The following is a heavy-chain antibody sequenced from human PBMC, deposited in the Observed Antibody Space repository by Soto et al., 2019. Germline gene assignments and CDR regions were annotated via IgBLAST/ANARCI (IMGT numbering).Heavy chain of an antibody. J-gene: IGHJ6*02. CDR1: GFTFSSYW. CDR2: IKQDGSEK. CDR3: ARSMGIAAFYYYGMDV. V-gene: IGHV3-7*03. D-gene: IGHD6-13*01. Sequence: GGSLRLSCAASGFTFSSYWMSWVRQAPGKGLEWVANIKQDGSEKYYVDSVKGRFTISRDNAKNSLYLQMNSLRAEDTAVYYCARSMGIAAFYYYGMDVWGQGTTVTVSS.